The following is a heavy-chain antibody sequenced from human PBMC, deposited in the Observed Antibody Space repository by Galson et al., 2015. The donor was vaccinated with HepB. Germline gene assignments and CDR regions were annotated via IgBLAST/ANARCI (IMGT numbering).Heavy chain of an antibody. Sequence: SVKASCKASGYTFIRHAMNWVRQAPGQGLEWMGWINTNTGNPTYAQGFTGRFVFSLDTSVSTAYLQISSLKAEDTAVYYCARDAYGINQRYDMDVWGQGTTITVSS. CDR3: ARDAYGINQRYDMDV. D-gene: IGHD4-17*01. J-gene: IGHJ6*02. V-gene: IGHV7-4-1*02. CDR1: GYTFIRHA. CDR2: INTNTGNP.